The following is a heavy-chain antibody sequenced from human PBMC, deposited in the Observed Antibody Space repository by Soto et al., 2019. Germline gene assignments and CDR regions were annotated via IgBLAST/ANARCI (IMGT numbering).Heavy chain of an antibody. V-gene: IGHV1-2*02. CDR3: ARDSRYCSSTSCYWGKAYYYYGMDV. CDR1: GYTFTGYY. J-gene: IGHJ6*02. Sequence: QVQLVQSGAEVKKPGASVKVSCKASGYTFTGYYMHWVRQAPGQGLEWMGWINPNSGGTNYAQKFQCRVPMTRDTSISTSYMELSRLRSDDTAVYYCARDSRYCSSTSCYWGKAYYYYGMDVWGQGTTVTVSS. CDR2: INPNSGGT. D-gene: IGHD2-2*01.